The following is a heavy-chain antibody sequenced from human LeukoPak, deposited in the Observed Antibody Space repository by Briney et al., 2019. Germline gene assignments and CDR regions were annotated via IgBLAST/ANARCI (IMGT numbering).Heavy chain of an antibody. CDR1: GFTFSSYA. CDR2: ISSNGGST. D-gene: IGHD1-1*01. V-gene: IGHV3-64*01. Sequence: GSLRLSCAASGFTFSSYAMHWVRQAPGKGLEYVSAISSNGGSTYYANSVKGRFTISRDNSKNTLYLQMGSLRAEDMAVYYCARGNWNAEYYFDYWGQGTLVTVSS. J-gene: IGHJ4*02. CDR3: ARGNWNAEYYFDY.